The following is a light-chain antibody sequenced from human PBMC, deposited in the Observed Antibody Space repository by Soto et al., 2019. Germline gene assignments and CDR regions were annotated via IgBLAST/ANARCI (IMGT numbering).Light chain of an antibody. CDR2: DAS. CDR1: QSVSSY. CDR3: KQYGSSGT. J-gene: IGKJ1*01. V-gene: IGKV3-11*01. Sequence: EIVLTQSPATLSLSPGERATLSCRASQSVSSYLAWYQQKPGQAPRLLIYDASNRATGIPARFSGSGSETDFTLTISSLEPEDFAVYYCKQYGSSGTFGQGTKVEIK.